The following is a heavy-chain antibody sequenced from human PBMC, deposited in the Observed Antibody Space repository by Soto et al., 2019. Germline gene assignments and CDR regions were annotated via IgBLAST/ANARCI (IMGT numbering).Heavy chain of an antibody. CDR3: ARGFLEWLSSFDY. J-gene: IGHJ4*02. CDR1: GGSISSGDYY. Sequence: QVQLQESGPGLVKPSQTLSLTCTVSGGSISSGDYYWSWIRQPPGKGLEWIGYIYYSGSTCYNPSLMSRVTISVDTSKNQFSLKLSSVTAADTAVYYCARGFLEWLSSFDYWGQGTLVTVSS. D-gene: IGHD3-3*01. V-gene: IGHV4-30-4*01. CDR2: IYYSGST.